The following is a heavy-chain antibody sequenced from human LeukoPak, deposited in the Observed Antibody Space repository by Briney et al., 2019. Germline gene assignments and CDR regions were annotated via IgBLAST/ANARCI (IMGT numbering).Heavy chain of an antibody. CDR2: ISWNSGSI. Sequence: GGSLRLSCAASGFTFDDYAIHWVRQAPGKGLEWVSGISWNSGSIGYADSVKGRFTISRDNAKNSLYLQMNSLRAEDMALYYCAKGGGSSTLHYFDYWGQGTLVTVSS. CDR3: AKGGGSSTLHYFDY. CDR1: GFTFDDYA. J-gene: IGHJ4*02. V-gene: IGHV3-9*03. D-gene: IGHD3-10*01.